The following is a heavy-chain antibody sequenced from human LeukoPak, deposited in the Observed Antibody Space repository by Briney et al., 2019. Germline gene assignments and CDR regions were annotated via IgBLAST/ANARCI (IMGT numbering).Heavy chain of an antibody. J-gene: IGHJ6*02. CDR2: INRDGSER. Sequence: PGGSLRLSCAASGLSFGFYAMSWVRQAPGKGLEWVANINRDGSERYYVDSVKGRFTISRDDAKSSLYLQMNSLRAEDTAVYYCARRNAMDVWGQGTTVIVFS. V-gene: IGHV3-7*03. CDR3: ARRNAMDV. CDR1: GLSFGFYA.